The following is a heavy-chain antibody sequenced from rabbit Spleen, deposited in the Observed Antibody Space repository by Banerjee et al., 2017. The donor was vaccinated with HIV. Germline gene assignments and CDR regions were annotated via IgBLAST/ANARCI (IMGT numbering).Heavy chain of an antibody. Sequence: QEQLKETGGGLVQPGGSLTLSCKASGIDLSSYGISWVRQAPGKGPEWIAYIHPAFGVRNYANSVKGRFTISSDNAQNTVFLQMTSLTVADTATYFCVRDPAYSSDLGYNTLWGQGTLVTVS. V-gene: IGHV1S47*01. CDR2: IHPAFGVR. D-gene: IGHD1-1*01. CDR1: GIDLSSYG. CDR3: VRDPAYSSDLGYNTL. J-gene: IGHJ3*01.